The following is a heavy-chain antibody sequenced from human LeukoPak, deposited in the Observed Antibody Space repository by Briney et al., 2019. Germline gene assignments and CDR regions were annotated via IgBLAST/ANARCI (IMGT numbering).Heavy chain of an antibody. Sequence: GGSLRLSCAASGFTFSSYAMSWVRQAPGKGLEWVSAISGSGGSTYYADSVKGRFTISRDNSKNTLYLQMNSLRAEDTGVYYCAKCPDYSNVQLFDYWGQGTLVTVSS. CDR3: AKCPDYSNVQLFDY. V-gene: IGHV3-23*01. D-gene: IGHD4-11*01. CDR1: GFTFSSYA. CDR2: ISGSGGST. J-gene: IGHJ4*02.